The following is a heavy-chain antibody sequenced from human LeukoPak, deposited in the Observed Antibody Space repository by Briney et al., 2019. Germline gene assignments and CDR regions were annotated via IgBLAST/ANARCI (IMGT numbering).Heavy chain of an antibody. CDR2: IYNRGST. J-gene: IGHJ3*02. CDR3: ARVYYDSSGYLDDAFDI. Sequence: SETLSLTCTVSVGSISSYSGSWIRQPPGKGREWMGYIYNRGSTNYIASLKSRVTISVDTSKNQYSLRMSSVTAADTAVYYCARVYYDSSGYLDDAFDIWGQGTMVTVSS. D-gene: IGHD3-22*01. CDR1: VGSISSYS. V-gene: IGHV4-59*01.